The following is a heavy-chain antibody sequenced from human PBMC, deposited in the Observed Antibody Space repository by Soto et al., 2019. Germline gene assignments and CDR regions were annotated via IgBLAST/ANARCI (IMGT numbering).Heavy chain of an antibody. V-gene: IGHV3-11*06. CDR3: TRGGRSTSYYWEF. D-gene: IGHD3-10*01. CDR1: GLSFSDYS. J-gene: IGHJ4*02. CDR2: ISRGGGDT. Sequence: VQLVESGGGLVKPGGSLRLSCAASGLSFSDYSMTWIRQAPGKGPEWVARISRGGGDTEYADTVKGRFTISRDNAKNSVYLQMDIMRAEDTAVYYCTRGGRSTSYYWEFWGQGTLVTVSS.